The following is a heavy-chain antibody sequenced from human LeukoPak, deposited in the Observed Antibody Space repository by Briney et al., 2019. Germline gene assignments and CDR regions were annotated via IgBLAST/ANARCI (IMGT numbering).Heavy chain of an antibody. CDR3: ARGGDSSGYYYPVFDY. D-gene: IGHD3-22*01. J-gene: IGHJ4*02. V-gene: IGHV4-59*01. CDR1: GGSISSYY. Sequence: SETLSLTCTVSGGSISSYYWSWIRQPPGKGLEWIGYIYYSGTTNYNPSLKSRVTISVDTSKNQFSLKLSSVTAADTAVYYCARGGDSSGYYYPVFDYWGQGTLVTVSS. CDR2: IYYSGTT.